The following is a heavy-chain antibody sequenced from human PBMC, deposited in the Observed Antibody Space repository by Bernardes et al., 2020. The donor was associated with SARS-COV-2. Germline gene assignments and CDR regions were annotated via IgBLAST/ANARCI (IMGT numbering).Heavy chain of an antibody. V-gene: IGHV4-34*01. CDR2: INHSGST. CDR1: GGSFSGYY. CDR3: ARRLYDFWSAPRGYYYYGMDV. D-gene: IGHD3-3*01. Sequence: SEYLSLTCAVYGGSFSGYYWSWLRQPPGKGLEWIGEINHSGSTNYNPSLKSRVTISVDTSKNQFSLKLSSVTAADTAVYYCARRLYDFWSAPRGYYYYGMDVWGQGTTVTVSS. J-gene: IGHJ6*02.